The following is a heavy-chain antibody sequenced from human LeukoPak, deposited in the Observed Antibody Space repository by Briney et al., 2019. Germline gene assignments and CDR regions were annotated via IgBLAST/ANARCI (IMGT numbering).Heavy chain of an antibody. D-gene: IGHD1-14*01. CDR3: ARHEWGITNAFDI. Sequence: PSETLSLTCTVSGGSISSSSYYWGWIRQPPGKGLEWIGSIYYSGSTYYNPSPKSRVTISVDTSKKQFPLKLRSVTAADTAVYYCARHEWGITNAFDIWGQGTMVTVSS. V-gene: IGHV4-39*01. CDR1: GGSISSSSYY. J-gene: IGHJ3*02. CDR2: IYYSGST.